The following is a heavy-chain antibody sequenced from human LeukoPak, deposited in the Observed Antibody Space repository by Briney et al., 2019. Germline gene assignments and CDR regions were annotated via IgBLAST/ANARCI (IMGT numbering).Heavy chain of an antibody. Sequence: GGSLRLSCTASGFTFGDYAMSWVRQAPGKGLEWVGFIRSKAYGGTTEYAASVKGRFTISRDDSKSIACLQMNSLKTEDTAVYYCTSICASYCGGDWTEGPFDYWGQGTLVTVSS. CDR3: TSICASYCGGDWTEGPFDY. D-gene: IGHD2-21*02. V-gene: IGHV3-49*04. J-gene: IGHJ4*02. CDR2: IRSKAYGGTT. CDR1: GFTFGDYA.